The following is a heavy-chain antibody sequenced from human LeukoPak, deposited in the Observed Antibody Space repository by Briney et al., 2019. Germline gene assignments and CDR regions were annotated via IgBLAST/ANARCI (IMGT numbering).Heavy chain of an antibody. Sequence: SETLSLTCTVSGGSISSGGYYWSWIRQDPGKGLEWIGYIYYSGSTYYNPSLKSRVTISVDTSKNQFSLKLSSVTAADTAAYYCARGPGDTAMVLNLYHFDYWGQGTLVTVSS. V-gene: IGHV4-31*03. CDR2: IYYSGST. CDR1: GGSISSGGYY. J-gene: IGHJ4*02. D-gene: IGHD5-18*01. CDR3: ARGPGDTAMVLNLYHFDY.